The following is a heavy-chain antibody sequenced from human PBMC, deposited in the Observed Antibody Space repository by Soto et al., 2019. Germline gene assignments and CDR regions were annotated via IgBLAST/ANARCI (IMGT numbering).Heavy chain of an antibody. CDR1: GGSISSGDYY. CDR3: ARGGYDFWSGYYMGDWFDP. V-gene: IGHV4-30-4*01. CDR2: IYCSGST. D-gene: IGHD3-3*01. Sequence: PSETLSLTCTVSGGSISSGDYYWSWIRQPPGKGLEWIGYIYCSGSTYYNPSLKSRVTISVDTSKNQFSLKLSSVTAADTAVYYCARGGYDFWSGYYMGDWFDPWGQGTLVTVSS. J-gene: IGHJ5*02.